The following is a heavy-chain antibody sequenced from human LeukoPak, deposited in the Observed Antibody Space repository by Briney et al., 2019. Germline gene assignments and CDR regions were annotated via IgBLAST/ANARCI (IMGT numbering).Heavy chain of an antibody. J-gene: IGHJ6*02. V-gene: IGHV4-59*01. D-gene: IGHD5-24*01. CDR2: FYSSGIT. CDR1: GGSISGYY. CDR3: ARHSMAFMGMDV. Sequence: PSETLSLTCTVSGGSISGYYWSWVRQPPGKGLEWIGFFYSSGITSYNPSLKSRVTISVDTSKNQFSLRLNSVTAADTAVYYCARHSMAFMGMDVWGQGTTVTVSS.